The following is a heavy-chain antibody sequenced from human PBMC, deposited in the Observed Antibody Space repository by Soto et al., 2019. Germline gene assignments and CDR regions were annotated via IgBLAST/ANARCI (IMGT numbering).Heavy chain of an antibody. Sequence: QVQLVESGGGLVKPAGSLRLSCAASGFTFSDYYMSWIRQAPGKGLEWVSYIRSSGSTIYYADSVKGRFTISRDNAKNSLYLQMNSLRAEDTAVYYCARDRYRIVVVTGDAFDIWGQGTMVTVSS. CDR1: GFTFSDYY. J-gene: IGHJ3*02. CDR3: ARDRYRIVVVTGDAFDI. D-gene: IGHD2-21*02. CDR2: IRSSGSTI. V-gene: IGHV3-11*01.